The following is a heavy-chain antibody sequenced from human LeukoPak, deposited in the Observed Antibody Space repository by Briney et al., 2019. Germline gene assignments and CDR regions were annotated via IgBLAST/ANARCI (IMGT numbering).Heavy chain of an antibody. CDR1: GLTFSIYS. J-gene: IGHJ4*02. Sequence: TGGSLRLSCAVSGLTFSIYSMSWVRQAPGKGLFWVSGISASGISTYYADSVKGRFTISRDNSKNTLYLQMNSLRAEDTAVYYCAKDAAGPEYWGQGTLVTVSS. CDR3: AKDAAGPEY. D-gene: IGHD6-13*01. V-gene: IGHV3-23*01. CDR2: ISASGIST.